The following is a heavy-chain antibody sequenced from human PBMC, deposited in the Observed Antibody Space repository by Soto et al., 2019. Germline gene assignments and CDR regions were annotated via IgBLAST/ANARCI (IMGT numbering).Heavy chain of an antibody. Sequence: QVQLVESGGGLVKPGGSLRLSCAASGFTFSEYYMSWIRQAPGKGLEWVSYISSSGSTIYYADSVKGRFTISRDNAKHSLYLQMNSLRAEDTTVYFCARDRGVGDAFDIWGQGTMVTVSS. D-gene: IGHD1-26*01. CDR1: GFTFSEYY. J-gene: IGHJ3*02. CDR2: ISSSGSTI. CDR3: ARDRGVGDAFDI. V-gene: IGHV3-11*01.